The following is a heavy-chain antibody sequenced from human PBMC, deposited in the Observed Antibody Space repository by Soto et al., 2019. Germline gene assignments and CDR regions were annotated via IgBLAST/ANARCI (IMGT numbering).Heavy chain of an antibody. Sequence: ASVKVSCKASGYTFTGYYMHWVRQAPGQGLEWMGWINPNSSGTNYAKKFQGRVTMTRDTSISTAYMELSRLRSDDTAVYYCARDPTRIAAAGRYGMDVWGQGTTVTVS. D-gene: IGHD6-13*01. J-gene: IGHJ6*02. CDR2: INPNSSGT. CDR1: GYTFTGYY. CDR3: ARDPTRIAAAGRYGMDV. V-gene: IGHV1-2*02.